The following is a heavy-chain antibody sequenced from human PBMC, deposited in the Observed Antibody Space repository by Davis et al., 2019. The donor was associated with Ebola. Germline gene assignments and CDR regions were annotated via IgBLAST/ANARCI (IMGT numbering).Heavy chain of an antibody. D-gene: IGHD6-19*01. V-gene: IGHV3-23*01. CDR1: GFTVINYA. CDR3: AKSSVAGTSGMDV. CDR2: ISADGDIT. Sequence: GESLKISCAASGFTVINYALSWVRQAPGKGLEWVAGISADGDITYNADSVKGRFTISRDNSKNTLYLQMSSLRAEDTAVYYCAKSSVAGTSGMDVWGQGTTVTVSS. J-gene: IGHJ6*02.